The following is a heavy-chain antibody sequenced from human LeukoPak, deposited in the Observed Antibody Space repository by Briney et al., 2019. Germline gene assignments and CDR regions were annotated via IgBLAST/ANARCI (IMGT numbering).Heavy chain of an antibody. D-gene: IGHD5-12*01. CDR3: TRDDVDIVATVGVYYGMDV. Sequence: PGGSLRLSCTASGFTFGGYAMSWVRQAPGKGLEWVGFIRSKAYGETTEYAASVKGRFTISRDDSKSIAYLQMNSLKTEDTALYYCTRDDVDIVATVGVYYGMDVWGKGTTVTVSS. J-gene: IGHJ6*04. CDR1: GFTFGGYA. V-gene: IGHV3-49*04. CDR2: IRSKAYGETT.